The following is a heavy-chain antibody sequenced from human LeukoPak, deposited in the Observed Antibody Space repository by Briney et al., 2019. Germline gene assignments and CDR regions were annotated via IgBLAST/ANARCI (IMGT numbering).Heavy chain of an antibody. CDR3: ARETAHCGGDCFDY. V-gene: IGHV3-48*03. D-gene: IGHD2-21*01. CDR2: IGVGGNSI. CDR1: GFTFSTYE. J-gene: IGHJ4*02. Sequence: GGSLRLSCAASGFTFSTYEFNWVRQAPGKGLEWVAYIGVGGNSIYYADSVRGRFTTSRDNAQNSLYLEMNSLRVEDTALYYCARETAHCGGDCFDYWGQETLVTVSS.